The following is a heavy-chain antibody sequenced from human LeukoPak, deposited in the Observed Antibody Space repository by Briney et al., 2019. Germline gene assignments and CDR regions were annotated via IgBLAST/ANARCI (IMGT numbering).Heavy chain of an antibody. V-gene: IGHV3-21*01. CDR2: ISSSSSYI. CDR1: GFTFSSYS. D-gene: IGHD3-10*01. CDR3: ASPSGFGELLAPFDY. J-gene: IGHJ4*02. Sequence: PGGSLRLSCAASGFTFSSYSMNWVRQAPGKGLEWVSSISSSSSYIYYADSVKGRFTISRDNAKNSLYLQMNSLRAEDTAVYYCASPSGFGELLAPFDYWGQGTLVTVSS.